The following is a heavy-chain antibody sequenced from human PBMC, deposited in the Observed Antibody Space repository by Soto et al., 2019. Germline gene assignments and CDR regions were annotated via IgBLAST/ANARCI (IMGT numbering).Heavy chain of an antibody. Sequence: RASVKVSCKASGYTFTSYAMHWVRQAPGQRLEWMGWINAGNGNTKYSQKFQGRVTITRDTSASTAYMELSSLRSEDTAVYYCARGMAIAARNPAWFDPWGQGTLVTVSS. CDR2: INAGNGNT. V-gene: IGHV1-3*01. CDR1: GYTFTSYA. J-gene: IGHJ5*02. CDR3: ARGMAIAARNPAWFDP. D-gene: IGHD6-6*01.